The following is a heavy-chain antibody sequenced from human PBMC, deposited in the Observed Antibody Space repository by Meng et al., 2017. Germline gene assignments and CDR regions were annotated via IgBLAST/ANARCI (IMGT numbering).Heavy chain of an antibody. J-gene: IGHJ3*02. CDR1: GFTFSPYT. CDR2: ISSSTRYI. V-gene: IGHV3-21*01. CDR3: TKGGAAGTPVTYAFGI. Sequence: GKSLKIPCLAPGFTFSPYTANWVRQAPGKGLAWVASISSSTRYIYYADSLRGRFTISRDHARNSLYLQMNTLRPDDTAVYYCTKGGAAGTPVTYAFGIWGQGKGVNVAS. D-gene: IGHD6-25*01.